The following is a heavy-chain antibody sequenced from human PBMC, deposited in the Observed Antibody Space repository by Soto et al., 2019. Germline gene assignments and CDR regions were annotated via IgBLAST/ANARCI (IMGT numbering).Heavy chain of an antibody. CDR1: GGSVSSGSYY. Sequence: QVQLQESGPGLVKPSETLSLTCTVSGGSVSSGSYYWSWIRQPPGKGLEWIGYIYYSGSTNYNPSLKSRVTISVDTSKNQFSLKLSSVTAADTAVYYCARSNWNYGSCGQGTLVTVSS. V-gene: IGHV4-61*01. CDR2: IYYSGST. D-gene: IGHD1-7*01. J-gene: IGHJ4*02. CDR3: ARSNWNYGS.